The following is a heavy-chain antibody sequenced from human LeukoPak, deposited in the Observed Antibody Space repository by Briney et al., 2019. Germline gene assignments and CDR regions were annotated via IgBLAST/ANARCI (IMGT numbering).Heavy chain of an antibody. CDR2: INHSGST. Sequence: PSETLSLTCAAYGGSFSGYYWNWIRQSPGMGLEWVGEINHSGSTNYNPSLKRLVTISVDTPRNQFSLRLTSVTAADTAVYYCARDRVQYYFGSGSQGWFDPWGQGTLVTVSS. V-gene: IGHV4-34*01. D-gene: IGHD3-10*01. CDR3: ARDRVQYYFGSGSQGWFDP. CDR1: GGSFSGYY. J-gene: IGHJ5*02.